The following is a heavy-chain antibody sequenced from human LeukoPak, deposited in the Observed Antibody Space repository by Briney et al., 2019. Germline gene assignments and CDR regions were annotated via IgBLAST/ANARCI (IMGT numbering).Heavy chain of an antibody. CDR3: ARGKLRYSSSSSDY. Sequence: SETLSLTCSVSGGSISSYYWTWIRQPPGKGLEWIGYIYDSRSTNYNSSLKSRVTISVDTSKNQFSLKLSSVTAADTAVYYCARGKLRYSSSSSDYWGQGTLVTVSS. V-gene: IGHV4-59*12. CDR1: GGSISSYY. J-gene: IGHJ4*02. D-gene: IGHD6-6*01. CDR2: IYDSRST.